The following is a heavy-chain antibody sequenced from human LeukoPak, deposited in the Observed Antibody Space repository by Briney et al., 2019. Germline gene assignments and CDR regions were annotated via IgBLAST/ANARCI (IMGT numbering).Heavy chain of an antibody. CDR3: AKEGYSSSWYFEY. V-gene: IGHV3-23*01. D-gene: IGHD6-13*01. CDR1: GFTFSSYA. Sequence: PGGSLRLSCAASGFTFSSYAMSWVRQGPGKGLEWVSVISGSGSSTYYADSVKGRFTISRDNSKNTLYPQMNSLRAEDTAVYYCAKEGYSSSWYFEYWGQGTLVTVSS. CDR2: ISGSGSST. J-gene: IGHJ4*02.